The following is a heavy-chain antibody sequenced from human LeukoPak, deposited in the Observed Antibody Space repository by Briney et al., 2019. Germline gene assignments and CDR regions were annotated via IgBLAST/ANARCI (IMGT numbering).Heavy chain of an antibody. V-gene: IGHV5-51*01. CDR3: ARGYYDSSGYYYSDAFDI. CDR1: GYSFTSYW. D-gene: IGHD3-22*01. CDR2: IYPGDSDT. Sequence: GESLKISCKGSGYSFTSYWIGWVRQMPGKGLEWMGIIYPGDSDTRYSPSFQGQVTISADKSISTAYLQWSSLKASDTAMYYYARGYYDSSGYYYSDAFDIWGQGTMVTVSS. J-gene: IGHJ3*02.